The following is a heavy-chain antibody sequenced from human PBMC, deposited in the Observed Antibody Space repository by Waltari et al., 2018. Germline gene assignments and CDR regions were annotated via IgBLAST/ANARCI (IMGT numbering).Heavy chain of an antibody. CDR1: GFSLSNARMG. CDR3: ARITYDFWSGYYYYYYYYMDV. Sequence: QVTLKESGPVLVKPTETLTLTCTVSGFSLSNARMGVSWIRQPPGKALEWLAHIFSNDEKSYSTSLKSRLTISKDTSKSQVVLTMTNMDPVDTATYYCARITYDFWSGYYYYYYYYMDVWGKGTTVTVSS. V-gene: IGHV2-26*01. D-gene: IGHD3-3*01. CDR2: IFSNDEK. J-gene: IGHJ6*03.